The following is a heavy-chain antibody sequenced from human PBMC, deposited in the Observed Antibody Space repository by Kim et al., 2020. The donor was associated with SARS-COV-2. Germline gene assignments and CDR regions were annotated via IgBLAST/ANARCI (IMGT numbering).Heavy chain of an antibody. CDR2: ISYDGSNK. D-gene: IGHD1-26*01. J-gene: IGHJ3*01. Sequence: GGSLRLSCAASGFTFSSYAMHWVRQAPGKGLEWVAVISYDGSNKYYADSVKGRFTISRDNSKNTLYLQMNSLRAEDTAVYYCARVKGVSYFNAFDLWGQGTMVTVSS. V-gene: IGHV3-30*04. CDR3: ARVKGVSYFNAFDL. CDR1: GFTFSSYA.